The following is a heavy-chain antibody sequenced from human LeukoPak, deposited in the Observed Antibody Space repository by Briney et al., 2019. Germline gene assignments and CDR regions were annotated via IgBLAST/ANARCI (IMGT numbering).Heavy chain of an antibody. Sequence: GGSLRLSCIASGFTFSTSWMNWVRQPPGKGLVWVSRINVDGSRTVYADSVKGRFTISRDNAKNALYPQMNSLRAEDTAVYYCRHGNSSGDYWGQGTLVTVSS. CDR1: GFTFSTSW. CDR2: INVDGSRT. J-gene: IGHJ4*02. D-gene: IGHD6-6*01. CDR3: RHGNSSGDY. V-gene: IGHV3-74*01.